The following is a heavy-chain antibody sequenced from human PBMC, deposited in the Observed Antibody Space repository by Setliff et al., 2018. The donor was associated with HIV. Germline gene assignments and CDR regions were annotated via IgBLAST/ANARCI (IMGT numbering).Heavy chain of an antibody. CDR3: ARSIVVAGHFDY. D-gene: IGHD6-19*01. V-gene: IGHV5-51*01. CDR2: IYPGDSDT. J-gene: IGHJ4*02. CDR1: GYSFNNYW. Sequence: GESLKISCKGSGYSFNNYWIGWVRQMPGKGLEWMGTIYPGDSDTRYSPSFQGQVTISVDKPISTAYLQWSSLKASDTAMYYCARSIVVAGHFDYWGQGTLVTVSS.